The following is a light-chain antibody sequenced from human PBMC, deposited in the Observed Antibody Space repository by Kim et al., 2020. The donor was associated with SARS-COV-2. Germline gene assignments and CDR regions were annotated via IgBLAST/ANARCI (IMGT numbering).Light chain of an antibody. CDR1: QSTISY. V-gene: IGKV1-39*01. CDR2: AAS. J-gene: IGKJ1*01. CDR3: QQSYNSPWT. Sequence: ASVGYRVTNNCRATQSTISYLNWYQQKPGKAPKLLIYAASTLQSGVPSRFSGSGSGTDFTLTISSLQAEDFATYYCQQSYNSPWTFGQGTKVDIK.